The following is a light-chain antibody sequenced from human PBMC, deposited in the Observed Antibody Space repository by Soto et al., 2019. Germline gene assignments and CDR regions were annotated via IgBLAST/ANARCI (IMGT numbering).Light chain of an antibody. CDR1: SSDVGGYNY. CDR2: DVS. Sequence: QSVLTQPASVSGSPGQSITISCTGTSSDVGGYNYVSWYQQYPGKAPKLMIYDVSNRPSRVSNRFSGSKSGITASLTISGLQAEDEADYYCSSYTSSSTPHVVFAGGTKLTVL. V-gene: IGLV2-14*01. CDR3: SSYTSSSTPHVV. J-gene: IGLJ2*01.